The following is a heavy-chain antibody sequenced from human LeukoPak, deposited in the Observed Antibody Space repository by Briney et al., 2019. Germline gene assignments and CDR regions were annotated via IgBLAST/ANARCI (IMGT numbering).Heavy chain of an antibody. V-gene: IGHV2-5*02. CDR2: IYWDDDK. D-gene: IGHD4-17*01. J-gene: IGHJ3*02. CDR1: GFSLSTSGVG. Sequence: SGPTLVKPTQTLTLTCTFSGFSLSTSGVGVGWIRQPPGKALEWLALIYWDDDKRYSPSLKSRLTITKDTSKNQVVLTMTNMDLVYTAAYYCARKNYGDYGVGAFDIWGQGTMVTVSS. CDR3: ARKNYGDYGVGAFDI.